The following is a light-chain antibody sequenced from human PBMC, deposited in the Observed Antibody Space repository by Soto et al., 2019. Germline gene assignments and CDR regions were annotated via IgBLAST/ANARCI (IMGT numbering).Light chain of an antibody. CDR1: QSVSGS. J-gene: IGKJ2*01. CDR2: DAS. Sequence: EIVLTQSPATLSLSPGERATLSCRASQSVSGSLAWYQQKPGQAPRLLIYDASNRATGIPARFSGSGSGTDVTLTISSREPEDFALYYCQQRSNWVYTFGKGTKLEIK. CDR3: QQRSNWVYT. V-gene: IGKV3-11*01.